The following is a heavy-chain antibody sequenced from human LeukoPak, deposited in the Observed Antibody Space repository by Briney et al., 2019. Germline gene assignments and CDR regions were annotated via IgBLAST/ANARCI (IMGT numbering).Heavy chain of an antibody. Sequence: GGSLRLSCAASGFTFSSYAMSWVRQAPGKGLEWVSAISGSGGSTYYADSVKGRFTISRDNSKNTLYLQMNSLRAEDTAVYYCARTRYCTNGVCYNYFDYWGQGTLVTVSS. J-gene: IGHJ4*02. CDR2: ISGSGGST. CDR1: GFTFSSYA. V-gene: IGHV3-23*01. D-gene: IGHD2-8*01. CDR3: ARTRYCTNGVCYNYFDY.